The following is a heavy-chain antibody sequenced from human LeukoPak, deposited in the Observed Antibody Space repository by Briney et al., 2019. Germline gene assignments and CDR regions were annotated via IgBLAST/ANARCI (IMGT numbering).Heavy chain of an antibody. CDR2: ISSDGGT. D-gene: IGHD3/OR15-3a*01. V-gene: IGHV3-23*01. Sequence: GGSLRLSCAASGFTFSNYAMSWVRQAPGKGLEWVSGISSDGGTFYPDSVKGWFTISRDNSKNTLYLQMNSLRAEDTAVYYCARARTDFVGYYFDYWGQGTLVTVSS. CDR1: GFTFSNYA. CDR3: ARARTDFVGYYFDY. J-gene: IGHJ4*02.